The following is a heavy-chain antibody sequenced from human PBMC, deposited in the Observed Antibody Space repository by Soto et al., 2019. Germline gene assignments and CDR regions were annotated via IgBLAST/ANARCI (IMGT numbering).Heavy chain of an antibody. Sequence: EVQLVESGGGLVQPVGSLRLSCAASGFTFFAYWMHWVRQVPGKGLVWVSRINSDGSHTSYADSVRGRFTISRDNSKNTVYLQMNSLTDEDTAVYYGAEEGDYGDYAGENWFDSWGQGSLVTVSS. D-gene: IGHD4-17*01. J-gene: IGHJ5*01. CDR2: INSDGSHT. CDR1: GFTFFAYW. V-gene: IGHV3-74*01. CDR3: AEEGDYGDYAGENWFDS.